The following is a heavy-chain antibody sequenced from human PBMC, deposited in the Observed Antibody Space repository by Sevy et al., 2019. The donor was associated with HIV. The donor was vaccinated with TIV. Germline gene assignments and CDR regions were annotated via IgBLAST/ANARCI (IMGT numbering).Heavy chain of an antibody. D-gene: IGHD2-15*01. Sequence: ASVKVSCKASGYTFTSYAMHWVRQAPGQRLEWMGWINAGNGNTKYSQKFQGRVTITRDTSASTAYMELSSLRSEDTAVYYCARDLVSSRCKTPDYYYYYGMDVWGQGTTVTVSS. CDR3: ARDLVSSRCKTPDYYYYYGMDV. V-gene: IGHV1-3*01. CDR1: GYTFTSYA. CDR2: INAGNGNT. J-gene: IGHJ6*02.